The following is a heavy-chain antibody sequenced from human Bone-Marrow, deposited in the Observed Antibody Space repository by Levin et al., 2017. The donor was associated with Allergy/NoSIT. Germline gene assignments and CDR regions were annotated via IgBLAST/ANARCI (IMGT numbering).Heavy chain of an antibody. CDR1: GFTFGDYA. CDR2: IRNKAYGGTT. V-gene: IGHV3-49*03. Sequence: SCTASGFTFGDYAMSWFRQAPGKGLEWVGFIRNKAYGGTTEYAASVKGRFTISRDDSKSIAYLQMNSLKTEDTAVYYCTRDSSDYDFWSGYPPGDYYYGMDVWGQGTTVTVSS. D-gene: IGHD3-3*01. CDR3: TRDSSDYDFWSGYPPGDYYYGMDV. J-gene: IGHJ6*02.